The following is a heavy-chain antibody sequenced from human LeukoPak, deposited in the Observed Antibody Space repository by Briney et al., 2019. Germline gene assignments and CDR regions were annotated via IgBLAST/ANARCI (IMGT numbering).Heavy chain of an antibody. D-gene: IGHD2-15*01. V-gene: IGHV3-23*01. Sequence: GGSLRLSCAASGFTFSSYAMSWVRQAPGKGLEWVSAISGSGGSTYYADSVKGRFTISRDNSKNTLYLQMNSLRAEDTAVYYCAKDLGSGYYYYYGMDVWGQGTTVTVSS. CDR3: AKDLGSGYYYYYGMDV. J-gene: IGHJ6*02. CDR2: ISGSGGST. CDR1: GFTFSSYA.